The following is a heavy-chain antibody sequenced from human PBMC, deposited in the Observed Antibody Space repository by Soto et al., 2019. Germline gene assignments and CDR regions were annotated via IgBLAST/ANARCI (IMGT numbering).Heavy chain of an antibody. CDR1: GFTFSSYS. CDR3: ARGRSYYYGMDV. CDR2: ISSSSSTI. Sequence: EVQLVESGGGLVQPGGSPRLSCAASGFTFSSYSMNWVRQAPGKGLEWVSYISSSSSTIYYADSVKGRFTISRDNAKNSLYLQMNSLRDEDTAVYYCARGRSYYYGMDVWGQGTTVTVSS. V-gene: IGHV3-48*02. J-gene: IGHJ6*02.